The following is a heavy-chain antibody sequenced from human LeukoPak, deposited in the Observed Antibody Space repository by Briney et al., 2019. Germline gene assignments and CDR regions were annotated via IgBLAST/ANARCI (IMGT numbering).Heavy chain of an antibody. V-gene: IGHV3-11*01. CDR1: GFTFSDYY. CDR2: ISSSGSTI. J-gene: IGHJ4*02. D-gene: IGHD4-11*01. Sequence: GGSLRLSCAASGFTFSDYYMSWIRQAPGKGLEWVSYISSSGSTIYYADSVKGRFTISRDNAKNSLYLQTNSLRAEDTAVCYCARVGSDYSNLPPDYWGQGTLVTVSS. CDR3: ARVGSDYSNLPPDY.